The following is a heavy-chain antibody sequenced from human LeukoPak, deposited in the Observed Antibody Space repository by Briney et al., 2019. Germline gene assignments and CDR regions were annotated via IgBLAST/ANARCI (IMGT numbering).Heavy chain of an antibody. D-gene: IGHD3-3*01. CDR1: GFTFSDYY. J-gene: IGHJ4*02. CDR2: ISSSGNTL. V-gene: IGHV3-11*04. Sequence: PGGSLRLSCAASGFTFSDYYMSWIRQAPGKGLEWVSYISSSGNTLYYADSVKGRFTMSRDNAENSVYLQMSSLRAEDTAIYYCASHYFDFWRGYYDYWGQGTLVTVSS. CDR3: ASHYFDFWRGYYDY.